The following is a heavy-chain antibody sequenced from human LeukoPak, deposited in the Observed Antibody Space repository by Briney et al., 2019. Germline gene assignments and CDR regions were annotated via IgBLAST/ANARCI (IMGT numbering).Heavy chain of an antibody. CDR3: ARDRVLGVHSKYCSGGSCYPAELEFYNWFDP. J-gene: IGHJ5*02. CDR1: GFTFSSYA. Sequence: GGSLRLSCAASGFTFSSYAMHWVRQAPGKGLEWVAVISYDGSNKYYADSVKGRFTISRDNYKNTLYRQMNSLRAEDTAVYYCARDRVLGVHSKYCSGGSCYPAELEFYNWFDPWGQGTLVTVSS. V-gene: IGHV3-30*04. CDR2: ISYDGSNK. D-gene: IGHD2-15*01.